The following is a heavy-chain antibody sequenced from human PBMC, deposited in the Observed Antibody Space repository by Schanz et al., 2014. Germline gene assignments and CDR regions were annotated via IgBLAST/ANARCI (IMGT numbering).Heavy chain of an antibody. Sequence: VQLVESGGGLVQPGGSLRLSCTVSGFTVNNYAMSWIRQAPGKGLEWVSYISSSGSYTNYADSVKGRFTTSRDNGKKSMYLQMNSLRAEDTAVYYCARLDSSSWYPRYWGQGTLVTVSS. CDR2: ISSSGSYT. D-gene: IGHD6-13*01. CDR3: ARLDSSSWYPRY. CDR1: GFTVNNYA. J-gene: IGHJ4*02. V-gene: IGHV3-11*05.